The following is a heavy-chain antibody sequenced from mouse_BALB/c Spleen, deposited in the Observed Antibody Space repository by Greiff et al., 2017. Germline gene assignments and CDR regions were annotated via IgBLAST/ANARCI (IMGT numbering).Heavy chain of an antibody. V-gene: IGHV2-9-2*01. CDR3: VRVGALYYFDY. J-gene: IGHJ2*01. CDR1: GFSLTSYD. Sequence: VKLMESGPGLVAPSQSLSITCTVSGFSLTSYDISWIRQPPGKGLEWLGVIWTGGGTNYNSAFMSRLSISKDNSKSQVFLKMNSLQTDDTAIYYCVRVGALYYFDYWGQGTTLTVSS. D-gene: IGHD4-1*01. CDR2: IWTGGGT.